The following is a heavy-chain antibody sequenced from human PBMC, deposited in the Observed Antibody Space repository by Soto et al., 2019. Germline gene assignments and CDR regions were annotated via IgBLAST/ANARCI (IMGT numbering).Heavy chain of an antibody. CDR2: IYYSGST. V-gene: IGHV4-39*01. J-gene: IGHJ6*03. Sequence: SETLSLTCTVSGGSISSSSYYWGWIRQPPGKGLEWIGSIYYSGSTYYNPSLKSRVTISVDTSKNQFSLKLSSVTAADTAVYYCARYCSGGSCYSGFGYYMDVWGKGTTVTVSS. D-gene: IGHD2-15*01. CDR1: GGSISSSSYY. CDR3: ARYCSGGSCYSGFGYYMDV.